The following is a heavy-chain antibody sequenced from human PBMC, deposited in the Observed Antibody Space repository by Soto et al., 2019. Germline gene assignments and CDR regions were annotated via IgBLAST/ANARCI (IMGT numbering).Heavy chain of an antibody. V-gene: IGHV3-33*01. CDR2: IWYDGSNK. D-gene: IGHD5-12*01. Sequence: LGGSLRLSCAASGFTFSSYGMHWVRQAPGKGLEWVAVIWYDGSNKYYADSVKGRFTISRDNSKTTLYLQMNSLRAKDTAEYYCARDGKSYSERWLQLRPRGPFDPWGQGALVTVSS. J-gene: IGHJ5*02. CDR1: GFTFSSYG. CDR3: ARDGKSYSERWLQLRPRGPFDP.